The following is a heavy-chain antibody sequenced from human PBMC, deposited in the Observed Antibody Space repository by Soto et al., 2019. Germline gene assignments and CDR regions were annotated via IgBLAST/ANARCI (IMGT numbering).Heavy chain of an antibody. CDR1: GGSIINYY. CDR3: ARRRGTSWSIDL. V-gene: IGHV4-59*08. D-gene: IGHD6-13*01. CDR2: IYSSGSA. Sequence: SETLSLTCTVSGGSIINYYWSWIRQTPEKGLEWIGYIYSSGSANYHPSLKSRVTIFIDVSKNLFSLNLTSVTAADTAVYYCARRRGTSWSIDLWGQGTLVTVSS. J-gene: IGHJ5*02.